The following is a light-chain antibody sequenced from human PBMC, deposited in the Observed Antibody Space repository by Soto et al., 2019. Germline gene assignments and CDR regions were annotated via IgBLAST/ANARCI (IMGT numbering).Light chain of an antibody. V-gene: IGKV3-20*01. CDR2: GAS. CDR3: HQYSSSPRT. CDR1: QSVSSTY. Sequence: EMVLKQSPGTRSLSPGERATLSCRASQSVSSTYLAWYQHKPGQAPRLLIYGASSKATGIPDTFSGSGSGTDFTLTISRLEPEDFAVYYCHQYSSSPRTCGQGTKVDIK. J-gene: IGKJ1*01.